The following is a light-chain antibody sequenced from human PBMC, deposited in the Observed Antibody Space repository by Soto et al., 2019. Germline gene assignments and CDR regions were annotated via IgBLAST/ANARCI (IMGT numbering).Light chain of an antibody. Sequence: DIQMTQSPSILSASVGDRVSITCRASQSIDNFLAWYRQKPGKAPDLLIYDGSSLQDGVPSRFSGSGSGTEFTLTFSSLQPADFATDYCQQYHTYPYTFGQGTKVEIK. CDR2: DGS. CDR3: QQYHTYPYT. J-gene: IGKJ2*01. CDR1: QSIDNF. V-gene: IGKV1-5*01.